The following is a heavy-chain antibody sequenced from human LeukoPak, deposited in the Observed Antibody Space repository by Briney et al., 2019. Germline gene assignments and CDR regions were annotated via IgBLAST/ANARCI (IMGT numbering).Heavy chain of an antibody. V-gene: IGHV1-2*02. Sequence: ASVKVSCKASGYTFTGYYMHWVRQAPGHGLEWVGWINPNSGGTNYAQKFQGRVTMTRDTSIGTAYMELSRLRSDDTAVYYCARGHQYYYDSSGYYVWGQGTLVTVSS. CDR1: GYTFTGYY. CDR3: ARGHQYYYDSSGYYV. D-gene: IGHD3-22*01. J-gene: IGHJ4*02. CDR2: INPNSGGT.